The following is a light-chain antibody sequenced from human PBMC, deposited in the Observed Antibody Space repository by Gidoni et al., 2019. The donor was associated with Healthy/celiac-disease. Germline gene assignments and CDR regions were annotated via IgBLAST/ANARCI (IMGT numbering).Light chain of an antibody. CDR1: QSISSY. CDR3: QQSYSTPRT. CDR2: AAS. J-gene: IGKJ1*01. Sequence: DIQMPQSPSSLSASVGARVTITCRASQSISSYLNWYQQKPGKAPKILIYAASSLQSGVPSRFSGSGSGTDFTLTISSLQPEDVATYYCQQSYSTPRTFGQGTKVEIK. V-gene: IGKV1-39*01.